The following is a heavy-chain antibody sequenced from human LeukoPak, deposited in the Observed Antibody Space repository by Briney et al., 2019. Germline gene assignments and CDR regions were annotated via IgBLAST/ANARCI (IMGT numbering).Heavy chain of an antibody. Sequence: PGGSLRLSCAASGFTFSNYGMHWVRQAPGKGLEWVTFIWYDGSNKYYADSVKGRFIISRDNSKNTLYLQMNSLRAEDTAIYYCAGDTTNSFDYWGQGTLVTVSS. D-gene: IGHD1-1*01. CDR1: GFTFSNYG. CDR3: AGDTTNSFDY. V-gene: IGHV3-33*01. CDR2: IWYDGSNK. J-gene: IGHJ4*02.